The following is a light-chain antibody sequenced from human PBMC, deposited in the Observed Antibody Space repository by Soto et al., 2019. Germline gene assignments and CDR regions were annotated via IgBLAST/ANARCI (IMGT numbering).Light chain of an antibody. CDR2: AAS. Sequence: DIQMTQSPSSVSASVGDRVTITCRASQDISSWLAWYQQKPGKAPKLLIYAASTLQSGVPSRFSGSGSVTAFTLAIGNLQPEDVATYYCQQANTFPPTLGQGTKVEVK. J-gene: IGKJ1*01. V-gene: IGKV1-12*01. CDR1: QDISSW. CDR3: QQANTFPPT.